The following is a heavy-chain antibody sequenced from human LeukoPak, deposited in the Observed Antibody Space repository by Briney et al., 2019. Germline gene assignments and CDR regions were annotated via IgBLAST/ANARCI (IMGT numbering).Heavy chain of an antibody. Sequence: GASVKVSCKASGYTFTSYDINWVRQAIGQRLEWMGWMNPNSGNTGYAQKFQGRVTMTRNTSISTAYMELSSLRSEDTAVYYCARGDSSSLSDYWGQRALVTVSS. CDR2: MNPNSGNT. CDR3: ARGDSSSLSDY. J-gene: IGHJ4*02. V-gene: IGHV1-8*01. CDR1: GYTFTSYD. D-gene: IGHD6-6*01.